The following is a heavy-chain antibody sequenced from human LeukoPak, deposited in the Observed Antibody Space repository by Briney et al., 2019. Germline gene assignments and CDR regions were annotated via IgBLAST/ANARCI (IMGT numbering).Heavy chain of an antibody. J-gene: IGHJ4*02. D-gene: IGHD3-22*01. CDR2: IYYSGST. Sequence: SETLSPTCTVSGGSIGGDTYYWSWIRQHPVKGLEWIGYIYYSGSTHYNPSLESRVTISVDTSKNQFSLELASVTAADTAVYYCARDGTDSSGYYFGYWGQGTLVTVSS. CDR3: ARDGTDSSGYYFGY. CDR1: GGSIGGDTYY. V-gene: IGHV4-31*03.